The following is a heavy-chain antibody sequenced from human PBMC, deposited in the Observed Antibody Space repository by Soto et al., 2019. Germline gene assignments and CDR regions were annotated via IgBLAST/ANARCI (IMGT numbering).Heavy chain of an antibody. CDR2: IIPIFGPA. D-gene: IGHD6-25*01. CDR3: GTCCSGTKVES. Sequence: QVQLVQSGAEVKKPGSSVKVSCKASGGTLSRSAISWVRQAPGQGLEWMGGIIPIFGPAIYAQKFRGRVSIIADESTRTAYMELSSLRSEDTAVYYCGTCCSGTKVESWGQGTLVTVSS. J-gene: IGHJ4*02. CDR1: GGTLSRSA. V-gene: IGHV1-69*01.